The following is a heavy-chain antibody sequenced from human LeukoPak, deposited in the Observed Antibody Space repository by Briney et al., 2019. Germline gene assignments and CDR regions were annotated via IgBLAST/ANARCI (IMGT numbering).Heavy chain of an antibody. Sequence: SVKVSCKASGATFSSYSISWVRQAPGQGLEWMGRIIPIFGTANYAQKFQGRVTITTDESTSTAYMELSSLRSEDTAVYYCARRTTVTGVHYWGQASLVTVSS. CDR1: GATFSSYS. D-gene: IGHD4-11*01. V-gene: IGHV1-69*05. CDR3: ARRTTVTGVHY. CDR2: IIPIFGTA. J-gene: IGHJ4*02.